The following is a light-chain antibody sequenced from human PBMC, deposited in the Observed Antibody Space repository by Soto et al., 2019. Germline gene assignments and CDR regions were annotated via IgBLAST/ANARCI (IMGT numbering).Light chain of an antibody. Sequence: LAQPPSASGSPGQSVTISCTGTSSDIGAYIYVSWYQQHPGKAPKLMISEVSRRPSGVPERFSGSKSGNTASLTVSGLQADDEAHYYCSSYAGSNNFVFGTGTKVTVL. CDR3: SSYAGSNNFV. J-gene: IGLJ1*01. CDR2: EVS. CDR1: SSDIGAYIY. V-gene: IGLV2-8*01.